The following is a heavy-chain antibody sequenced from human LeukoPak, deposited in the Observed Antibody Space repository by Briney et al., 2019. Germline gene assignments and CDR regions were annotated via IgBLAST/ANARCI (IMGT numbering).Heavy chain of an antibody. CDR1: GFTFRSYS. CDR2: ISTSSSYI. V-gene: IGHV3-21*01. CDR3: ARYDFGVNYYSMDV. Sequence: PGGSLRLSCAASGFTFRSYSMNWVRQAPGKGLEWVSSISTSSSYIYYADSVKGRFTVSRDNAKNSLCLQMNSLRAEDTAVYYCARYDFGVNYYSMDVWGKGTTVTVSS. D-gene: IGHD3-3*01. J-gene: IGHJ6*03.